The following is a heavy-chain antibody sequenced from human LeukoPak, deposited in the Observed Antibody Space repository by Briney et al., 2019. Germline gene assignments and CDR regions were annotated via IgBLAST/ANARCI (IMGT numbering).Heavy chain of an antibody. CDR1: GNPFPSLG. CDR3: ARDRRWELYHDY. CDR2: ISAYNGNT. D-gene: IGHD1-26*01. V-gene: IGHV1-18*01. J-gene: IGHJ4*02. Sequence: ASVKVSCRASGNPFPSLGISWVRKAPGQGLKWMGWISAYNGNTNYAQKLQGRVTMTTDTSTSTAYMELRSLRSDDTAVYYCARDRRWELYHDYWGQGTLVTVSS.